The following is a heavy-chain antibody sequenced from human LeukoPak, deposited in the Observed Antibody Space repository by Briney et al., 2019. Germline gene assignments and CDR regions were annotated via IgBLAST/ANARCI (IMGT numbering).Heavy chain of an antibody. CDR1: GFTFSSYA. J-gene: IGHJ6*03. CDR3: ARVTPTESPGVVYYYYMDV. V-gene: IGHV3-23*01. D-gene: IGHD2-8*01. Sequence: GGSLRLSCAASGFTFSSYAMSWVRQAPGKGLEWVSAISGSGGSTYYADSVKGRFTLSRDNSQNTLYLQMNSLRAEDTAVYYCARVTPTESPGVVYYYYMDVWGKGTTVTVSS. CDR2: ISGSGGST.